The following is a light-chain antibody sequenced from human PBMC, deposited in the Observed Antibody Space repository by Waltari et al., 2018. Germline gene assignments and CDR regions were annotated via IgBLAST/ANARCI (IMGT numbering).Light chain of an antibody. CDR2: GVS. Sequence: EIVMTQSPATLSVSPGERATLSCRASQSVSSNLAWYQQKPGPAPRLLIYGVSIRATGVPARFSGSGSGTEFTLSISGLQSEDFAVYSCQQYNNWPLTFGGGTKVEIK. V-gene: IGKV3-15*01. CDR3: QQYNNWPLT. J-gene: IGKJ4*01. CDR1: QSVSSN.